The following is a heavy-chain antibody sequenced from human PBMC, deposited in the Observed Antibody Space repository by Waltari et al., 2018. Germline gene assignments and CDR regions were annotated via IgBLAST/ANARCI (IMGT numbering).Heavy chain of an antibody. CDR2: IRYDGSNR. V-gene: IGHV3-30*02. CDR3: AKALYSSGWYEWVDY. D-gene: IGHD6-19*01. Sequence: QVQLVESGGGVVQPGGSLRLSCAASGFTFSTYGMAWVRQAPGKGLEWVAVIRYDGSNRYYGDSVKGRFTISRDKSKNTLYLQMNSLRAEGTAVYYCAKALYSSGWYEWVDYWGQGTLVTVSS. CDR1: GFTFSTYG. J-gene: IGHJ4*02.